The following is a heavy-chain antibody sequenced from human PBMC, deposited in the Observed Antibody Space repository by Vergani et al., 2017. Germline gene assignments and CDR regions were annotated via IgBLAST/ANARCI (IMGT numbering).Heavy chain of an antibody. Sequence: EVQLVESGGGLVKPGGSLRLSCAASGFTFSSYSMNWVRQAPGKGLEWVSSISSSSSYIYYADSVKGRFTISRDNAKNSLYLQMNSLRAEDTAVYYCAIMVRGPTGGAFDIWGQGTMVTVSS. CDR1: GFTFSSYS. CDR2: ISSSSSYI. D-gene: IGHD3-10*01. J-gene: IGHJ3*02. CDR3: AIMVRGPTGGAFDI. V-gene: IGHV3-21*01.